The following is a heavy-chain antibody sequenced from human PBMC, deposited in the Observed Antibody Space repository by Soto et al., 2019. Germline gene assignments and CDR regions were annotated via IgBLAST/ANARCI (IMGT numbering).Heavy chain of an antibody. V-gene: IGHV4-59*01. J-gene: IGHJ3*02. CDR1: GGSTSSYS. CDR3: AATPRYCSGGSCSPAHCLDI. D-gene: IGHD2-15*01. CDR2: MFYSGST. Sequence: SETLSLTCTVSGGSTSSYSWSWIRQPPGKGLEWIGYMFYSGSTEYNPSLKSRVTISVDTSKNQFSLNLRSVTAADTAMYYCAATPRYCSGGSCSPAHCLDIWGQGRMVTVS.